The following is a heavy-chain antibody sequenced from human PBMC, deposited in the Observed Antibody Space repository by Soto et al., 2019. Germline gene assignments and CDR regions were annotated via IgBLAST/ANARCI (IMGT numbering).Heavy chain of an antibody. CDR1: GFTFSSYA. V-gene: IGHV3-30-3*01. D-gene: IGHD3-22*01. Sequence: GGSLRLSCAASGFTFSSYAMHWVRQAPGKGLEWVAVISYDGSNKYYADSVKGRFTISRDNSKNTLYLQMNSLRAEDTAVYYCARGREIVVVIRDAFDIWGQGTMVTVSS. CDR2: ISYDGSNK. CDR3: ARGREIVVVIRDAFDI. J-gene: IGHJ3*02.